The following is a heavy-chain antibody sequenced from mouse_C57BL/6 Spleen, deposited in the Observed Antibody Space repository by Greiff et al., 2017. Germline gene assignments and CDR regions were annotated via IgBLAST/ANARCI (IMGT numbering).Heavy chain of an antibody. CDR3: ARYHGSSYEYYAMDY. CDR1: GYTFTSYW. D-gene: IGHD1-1*01. CDR2: IHPNSGST. Sequence: QVQLQQPGAELVKPGASVKLSCKASGYTFTSYWMHWVKQRPGQGLEWIGMIHPNSGSTNYNEKFKSKATLTVDKSSSTAYMQLSSLTSEDSAVYYCARYHGSSYEYYAMDYWGQGTSVTVSS. V-gene: IGHV1-64*01. J-gene: IGHJ4*01.